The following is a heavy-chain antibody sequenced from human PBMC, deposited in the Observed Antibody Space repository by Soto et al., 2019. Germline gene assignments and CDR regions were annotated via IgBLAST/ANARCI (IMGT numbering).Heavy chain of an antibody. CDR2: INTGNGNT. Sequence: QVQIVQSGAEVKKPGASVKVSCKTSGYTFTLYTIHWVRQAPGQRLEWMGWINTGNGNTKYSQRYQGRVIMRRDTATSTAYMELSSPTSEDTAVYYCAKLGGGYIFGPYLDYWGQGTLVTVSS. D-gene: IGHD5-18*01. V-gene: IGHV1-3*04. CDR3: AKLGGGYIFGPYLDY. CDR1: GYTFTLYT. J-gene: IGHJ4*02.